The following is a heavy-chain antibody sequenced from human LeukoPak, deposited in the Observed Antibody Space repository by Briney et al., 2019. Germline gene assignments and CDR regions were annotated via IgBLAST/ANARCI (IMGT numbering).Heavy chain of an antibody. V-gene: IGHV3-23*01. CDR1: GFTSSSYG. J-gene: IGHJ6*03. CDR3: ARASPSHYDFWSGYYPYYYYYYMDV. Sequence: GGSLRLSCAASGFTSSSYGMSWVRQAPGKGLEWVSAISGSGGSTYYADSVKGRFTISRDNAKNSLYLQMNSLRAEDTAVYYCARASPSHYDFWSGYYPYYYYYYMDVWGKGPTVTVSS. D-gene: IGHD3-3*01. CDR2: ISGSGGST.